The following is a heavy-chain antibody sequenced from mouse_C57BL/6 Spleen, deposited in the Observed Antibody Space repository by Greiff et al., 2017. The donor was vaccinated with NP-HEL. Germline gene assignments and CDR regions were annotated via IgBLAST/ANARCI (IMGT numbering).Heavy chain of an antibody. V-gene: IGHV1-81*01. CDR1: GYTFTSYG. D-gene: IGHD2-10*02. Sequence: QVQLQQSGAELARPGASVKLSCKASGYTFTSYGISWVKQRTGQGLEWIGEIYPRSGNTYYNEKFKGKATLTADKSSSTAYMELRSLTSEDSAVYFCESPRESWFAYWGQGPLVTVSA. CDR2: IYPRSGNT. CDR3: ESPRESWFAY. J-gene: IGHJ3*01.